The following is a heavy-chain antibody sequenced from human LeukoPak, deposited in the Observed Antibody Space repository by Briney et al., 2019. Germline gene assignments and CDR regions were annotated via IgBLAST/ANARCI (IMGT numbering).Heavy chain of an antibody. J-gene: IGHJ4*02. CDR1: GGSFSDYS. D-gene: IGHD3-10*01. V-gene: IGHV4-59*01. CDR3: ARGGSGSPLDY. Sequence: SETLSLTCAVYGGSFSDYSWSWIRQPPGKGLEWIGYIDYSGSTNYNPSLKSRVTISVDTSKNQFSLKLTSVTAADTAVYYCARGGSGSPLDYWGQGTLVTVSS. CDR2: IDYSGST.